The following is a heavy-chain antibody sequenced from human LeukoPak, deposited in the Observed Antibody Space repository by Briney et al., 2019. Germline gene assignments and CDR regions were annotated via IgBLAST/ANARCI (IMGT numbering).Heavy chain of an antibody. Sequence: PGGSLRLSCVVSGFTFSSYAMSWVRQAPGKGLEWVSGISGSGGSTYYADSVKGRFTISRDNTKNTLYLQMNSLRAEDTAVYYCARAALVWDIVVVVAAPLDYWGQGTLVTVSS. CDR3: ARAALVWDIVVVVAAPLDY. CDR2: ISGSGGST. D-gene: IGHD2-15*01. V-gene: IGHV3-23*01. J-gene: IGHJ4*02. CDR1: GFTFSSYA.